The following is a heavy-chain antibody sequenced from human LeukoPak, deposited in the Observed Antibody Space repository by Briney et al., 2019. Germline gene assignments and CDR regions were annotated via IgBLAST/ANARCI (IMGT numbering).Heavy chain of an antibody. Sequence: GGSLRLSCAASGFTFSDYYMSWIRHAPGKGLEWVSDISSSGDIKSYADSVKGRFTISRDNAKTSLHLQMNSLRAEDTAVYYCAREIVAGAFDYWGQGTLVTVSS. CDR1: GFTFSDYY. CDR2: ISSSGDIK. CDR3: AREIVAGAFDY. D-gene: IGHD6-19*01. J-gene: IGHJ4*02. V-gene: IGHV3-11*01.